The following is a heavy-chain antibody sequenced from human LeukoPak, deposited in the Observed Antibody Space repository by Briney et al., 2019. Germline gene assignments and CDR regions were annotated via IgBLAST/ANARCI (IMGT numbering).Heavy chain of an antibody. D-gene: IGHD2-21*02. J-gene: IGHJ4*02. Sequence: SETLSLTCAVYGGSFSGYYWSWIRQPPGKGLEWIGEINHSGSTNYNPSLKSRVTISVDTSKNQFSLKLSSVTAADTAVYYCTSLTATMYYFDYWGQGTLVTVSS. V-gene: IGHV4-34*01. CDR2: INHSGST. CDR3: TSLTATMYYFDY. CDR1: GGSFSGYY.